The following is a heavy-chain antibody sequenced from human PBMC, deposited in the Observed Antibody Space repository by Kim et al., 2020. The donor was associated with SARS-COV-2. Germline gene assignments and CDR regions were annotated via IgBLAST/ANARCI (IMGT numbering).Heavy chain of an antibody. CDR3: ARGGYCSSTSCPDY. CDR2: IYHSGST. V-gene: IGHV4-38-2*02. D-gene: IGHD2-2*03. Sequence: SETLSLTCTVSGYSISSGYYWGWIRQPPGKGLEWIGSIYHSGSTYYNPSLKSRVTISVDTSKNQFSLKLSSVTAADTAVYYCARGGYCSSTSCPDYWGQG. J-gene: IGHJ4*02. CDR1: GYSISSGYY.